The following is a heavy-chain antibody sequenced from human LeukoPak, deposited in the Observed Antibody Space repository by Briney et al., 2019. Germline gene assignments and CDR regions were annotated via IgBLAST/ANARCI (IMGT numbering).Heavy chain of an antibody. V-gene: IGHV4-31*03. Sequence: PSQTLSLTCTVSGGSISSGGYYWSWIRQHPGKGLEWIGSIYHSESTYYNPSLESRVTISVDTSKNQFSLKLYSVTATDTAVYFCARDMEGSGWYWFDPWGQGTLVTVSS. CDR2: IYHSEST. J-gene: IGHJ5*02. D-gene: IGHD6-19*01. CDR1: GGSISSGGYY. CDR3: ARDMEGSGWYWFDP.